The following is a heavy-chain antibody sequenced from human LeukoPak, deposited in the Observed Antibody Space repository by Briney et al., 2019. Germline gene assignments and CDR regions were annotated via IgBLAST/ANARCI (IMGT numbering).Heavy chain of an antibody. Sequence: ASVNVSCKASGYTFTSYGISWVRQAPGQGLEWMGWISAYNGNTNYAQKLQGRVTMTTDTSTSTAYMEPRSLRSDDTAVYYCARDGWYDSSGYYRKEYFQHWGQGTLVTVSS. J-gene: IGHJ1*01. V-gene: IGHV1-18*01. D-gene: IGHD3-22*01. CDR3: ARDGWYDSSGYYRKEYFQH. CDR2: ISAYNGNT. CDR1: GYTFTSYG.